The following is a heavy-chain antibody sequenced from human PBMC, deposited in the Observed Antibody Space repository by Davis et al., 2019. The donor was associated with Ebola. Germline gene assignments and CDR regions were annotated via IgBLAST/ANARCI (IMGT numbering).Heavy chain of an antibody. J-gene: IGHJ6*02. CDR1: GFTFSSYG. CDR3: ARDSPVTMIPMDV. CDR2: ISYDGSNK. D-gene: IGHD3-22*01. V-gene: IGHV3-30*03. Sequence: GESLKISCAASGFTFSSYGMHWVRQAPGKGLEWVAVISYDGSNKYYADSVKGRFTISRDNSKNTLYLQMNSLRAEDTAVYYCARDSPVTMIPMDVWGQGTTVTVSS.